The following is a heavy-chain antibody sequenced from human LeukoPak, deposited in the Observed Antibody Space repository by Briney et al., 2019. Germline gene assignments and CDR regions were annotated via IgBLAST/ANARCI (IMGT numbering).Heavy chain of an antibody. CDR2: ISGSGGST. CDR1: GFTFSSYA. D-gene: IGHD6-13*01. J-gene: IGHJ4*02. Sequence: SGGSLRLSCAASGFTFSSYAMSWVRRAPGKGLEWVSAISGSGGSTYYADSVKGRFTISRDNSKNTLYLQMNSLRAEDTAVYYCAKAAAGIRFFDYWGQGTLVTVSS. CDR3: AKAAAGIRFFDY. V-gene: IGHV3-23*01.